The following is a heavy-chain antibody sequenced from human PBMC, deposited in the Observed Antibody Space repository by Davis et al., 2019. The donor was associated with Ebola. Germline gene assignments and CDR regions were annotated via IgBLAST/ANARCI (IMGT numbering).Heavy chain of an antibody. CDR2: INQDGTKR. CDR3: AKDSGWQMSP. V-gene: IGHV3-7*01. D-gene: IGHD6-19*01. J-gene: IGHJ5*02. CDR1: GFTFSTFW. Sequence: PGGSLRLSCGASGFTFSTFWMSWVRQAPGKGLEWVANINQDGTKRDYVDSVKGRFTISRDNAKNSLFLQINSLRAEDTAVYYCAKDSGWQMSPWGQGTLVTVSS.